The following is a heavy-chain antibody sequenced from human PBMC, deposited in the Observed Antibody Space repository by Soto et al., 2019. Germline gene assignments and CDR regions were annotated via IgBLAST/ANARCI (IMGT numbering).Heavy chain of an antibody. Sequence: QVQLVQSGAEVKKPGASVKVSCKASGYTFTSYDINWVRQATGQGLEWMGWMNPNSGNTGYAQKFQGRVTMTRNTSISTAYMELSSLISEDTAVYYCARAWYSSGWLPLDYWGQGTLVTVSS. CDR1: GYTFTSYD. V-gene: IGHV1-8*01. CDR2: MNPNSGNT. CDR3: ARAWYSSGWLPLDY. J-gene: IGHJ4*02. D-gene: IGHD6-19*01.